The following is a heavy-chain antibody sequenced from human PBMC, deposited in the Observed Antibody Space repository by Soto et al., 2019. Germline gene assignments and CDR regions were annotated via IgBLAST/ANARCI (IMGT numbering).Heavy chain of an antibody. D-gene: IGHD3-10*01. CDR2: VSNSGRST. V-gene: IGHV3-64D*08. CDR3: VKDSSGSCFSDFDS. J-gene: IGHJ4*02. Sequence: EVQLVESGGGLVQPGGSLRLPCSASGFNFSSHAMHWVRQAPGKGLEYVSGVSNSGRSTNYADSVKGRFTISRDNSKNTLYLQMSSLRPDDTAVYYCVKDSSGSCFSDFDSWGQGTLVTVSS. CDR1: GFNFSSHA.